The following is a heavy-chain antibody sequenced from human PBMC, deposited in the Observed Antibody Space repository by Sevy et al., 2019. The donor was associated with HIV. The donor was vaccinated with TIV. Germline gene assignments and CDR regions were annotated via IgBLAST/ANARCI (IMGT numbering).Heavy chain of an antibody. CDR3: AGGGVIFGGGGGLDV. CDR1: ASTFTAYY. CDR2: INPNSDGT. J-gene: IGHJ6*02. Sequence: ASVKVSCKTSASTFTAYYMHWLRQAPGQGLEWMGWINPNSDGTKYAQRFQGRVSMTADTSISTAYMELSRLTSDETGVYFWAGGGVIFGGGGGLDVWGQGTTVTVSS. V-gene: IGHV1-2*02. D-gene: IGHD3-3*02.